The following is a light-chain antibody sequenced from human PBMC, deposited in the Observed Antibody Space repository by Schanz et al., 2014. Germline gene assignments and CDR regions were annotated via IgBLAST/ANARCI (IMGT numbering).Light chain of an antibody. CDR1: QSVSSN. CDR2: GAS. Sequence: EIVLTQSPATLSLSPGERATLSCRASQSVSSNLAWYQQKRGQAPRLLIDGASTRASGIPGRFSGSGSGTDFTLTISRLEPEDFAVYYCQQYGSSRTFGQGTKVEIK. V-gene: IGKV3-20*01. CDR3: QQYGSSRT. J-gene: IGKJ1*01.